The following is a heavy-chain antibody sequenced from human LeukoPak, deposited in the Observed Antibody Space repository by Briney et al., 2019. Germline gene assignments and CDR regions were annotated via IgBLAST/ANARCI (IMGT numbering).Heavy chain of an antibody. CDR1: GGSISSSSYY. V-gene: IGHV4-39*01. CDR2: IYYSGST. CDR3: ARHELKNFTMVRGVIITFPILSSDY. J-gene: IGHJ4*02. Sequence: SKTLSLTCTVSGGSISSSSYYWGWIRQPPGKGLEWIGSIYYSGSTYYNPSLKSRVTISVDTSKNQFSLKLSSVTAADTAVYYCARHELKNFTMVRGVIITFPILSSDYWGQGTLVTVSS. D-gene: IGHD3-10*01.